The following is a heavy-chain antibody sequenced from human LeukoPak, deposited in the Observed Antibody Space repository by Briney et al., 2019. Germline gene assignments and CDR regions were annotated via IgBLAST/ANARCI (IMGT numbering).Heavy chain of an antibody. CDR1: GGTFSSYA. D-gene: IGHD3-9*01. V-gene: IGHV1-69*13. CDR2: IIPIFGTA. CDR3: ARSKDLRLDDIYY. J-gene: IGHJ4*02. Sequence: SVKVSCKASGGTFSSYAFSWVRQAPGQGLEWMGGIIPIFGTADYAQKFQGRVTITADESTSSAYMELSSLSSEDTAVYYCARSKDLRLDDIYYWGQGTLVTVSS.